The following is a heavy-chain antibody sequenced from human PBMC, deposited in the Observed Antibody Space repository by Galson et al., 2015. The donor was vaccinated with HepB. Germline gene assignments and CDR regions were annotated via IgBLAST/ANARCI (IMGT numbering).Heavy chain of an antibody. D-gene: IGHD2-8*02. CDR1: GYTFTSYA. V-gene: IGHV1-3*01. CDR3: ARDLSGGDCTGGVCYYYYMDV. CDR2: INAGNGNT. Sequence: SVKVSCKASGYTFTSYAMHWVRQAPGQRLEWMGWINAGNGNTKYSQKFQGRVTITRDTSASTAYMELSSLRSEDTAVYYCARDLSGGDCTGGVCYYYYMDVWGKGTTVTVSS. J-gene: IGHJ6*03.